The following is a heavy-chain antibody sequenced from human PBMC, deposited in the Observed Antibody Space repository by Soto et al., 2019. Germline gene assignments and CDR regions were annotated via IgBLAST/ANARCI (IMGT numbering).Heavy chain of an antibody. V-gene: IGHV1-2*02. D-gene: IGHD3-10*01. CDR1: GYTFTGYY. J-gene: IGHJ4*02. CDR2: INPNSGGT. CDR3: ARGKATDYYGSGTQLN. Sequence: GASVKVSCKASGYTFTGYYMHWVRQAPGQGLEWMGWINPNSGGTNYAQKFQGRVTMTRDTSISTAYMELSRLRSDDTAVYYCARGKATDYYGSGTQLNWGQGTLVNV.